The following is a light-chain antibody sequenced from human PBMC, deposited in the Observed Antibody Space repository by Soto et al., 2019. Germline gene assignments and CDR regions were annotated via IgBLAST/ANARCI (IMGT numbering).Light chain of an antibody. J-gene: IGKJ4*01. Sequence: DIQMTQSPSSPSASVGDRVTITCRASQSISSYLNWYQQKPGKAPKLLIYAASSLQSGVPSRFSGSGSGTDFTLTISSLQPKDFATYYCQQSYSTPPTFGGGTKVEIK. V-gene: IGKV1-39*01. CDR3: QQSYSTPPT. CDR1: QSISSY. CDR2: AAS.